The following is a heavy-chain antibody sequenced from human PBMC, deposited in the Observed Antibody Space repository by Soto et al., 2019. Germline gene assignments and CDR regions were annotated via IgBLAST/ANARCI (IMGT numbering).Heavy chain of an antibody. CDR3: ATQEVGGSYVYTFDP. CDR1: GGSITSSSYY. D-gene: IGHD1-26*01. CDR2: IYYSGST. J-gene: IGHJ5*02. V-gene: IGHV4-39*01. Sequence: QLHLRESGPGLVKPSETLSLTCTVSGGSITSSSYYWGWIRQPPGKGLEWIGRIYYSGSTYYNPPPKSRVPISVDTPKNRFSPKLSSVTAADTAVYYCATQEVGGSYVYTFDPWGQGTLVTVSS.